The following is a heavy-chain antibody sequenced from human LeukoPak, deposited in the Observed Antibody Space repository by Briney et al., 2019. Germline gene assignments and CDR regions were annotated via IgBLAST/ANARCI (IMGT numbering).Heavy chain of an antibody. CDR2: IIPISGTA. CDR3: ARDSGSYSVQYFQH. V-gene: IGHV1-69*13. D-gene: IGHD1-26*01. Sequence: SVKVSCKASGGTFSSYAISWVRQAPGQGLEWMGGIIPISGTANYAQKFQGRVTITADESTSTAYMELSSLGSEDTAVYYCARDSGSYSVQYFQHWGQGTLVTVSS. J-gene: IGHJ1*01. CDR1: GGTFSSYA.